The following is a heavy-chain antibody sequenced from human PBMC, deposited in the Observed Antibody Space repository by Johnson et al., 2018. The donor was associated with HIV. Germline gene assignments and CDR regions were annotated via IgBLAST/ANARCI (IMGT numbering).Heavy chain of an antibody. V-gene: IGHV3-11*04. J-gene: IGHJ3*02. CDR1: GFTFSDYY. CDR2: ISSSGSTI. D-gene: IGHD3-10*01. Sequence: QVQLVESGGGLVKPGGSLRLSCAASGFTFSDYYMSWIRQAPGKGLEWVSYISSSGSTIYYADSVKGRFTISSDNSQNMLYLQMNSLRPEDTAVYYCVKQYYGSGGAVHAFDIWGQGTMVTVSS. CDR3: VKQYYGSGGAVHAFDI.